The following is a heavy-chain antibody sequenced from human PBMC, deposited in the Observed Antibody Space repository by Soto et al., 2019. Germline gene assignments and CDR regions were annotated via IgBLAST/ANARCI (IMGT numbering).Heavy chain of an antibody. CDR1: GFTFTSSA. D-gene: IGHD6-6*01. CDR3: AARLYSSSSGYY. V-gene: IGHV1-58*01. Sequence: SVKVSCKASGFTFTSSAVQWVRQARGQRLEWIGWIVVGSGNTNYAQKFQERVTITRDMSTSTAYMELSSLRSEDTAVYYCAARLYSSSSGYYWGQGTLVTGSS. CDR2: IVVGSGNT. J-gene: IGHJ4*02.